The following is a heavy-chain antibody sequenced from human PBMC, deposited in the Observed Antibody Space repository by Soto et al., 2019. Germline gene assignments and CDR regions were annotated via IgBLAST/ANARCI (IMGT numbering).Heavy chain of an antibody. CDR2: IAPDGSEE. D-gene: IGHD2-8*01. J-gene: IGHJ4*02. CDR3: ATANRGFSPTY. V-gene: IGHV3-7*01. Sequence: EVQLVESGGGVVQPGGSLRLSCAASGFNFYNYWMSWVRQAPGRGLESVANIAPDGSEEYYVDSVKGRFTISRDNVRNSLYLQMNSLRGEDTAMYFCATANRGFSPTYWGQGTLVTVSS. CDR1: GFNFYNYW.